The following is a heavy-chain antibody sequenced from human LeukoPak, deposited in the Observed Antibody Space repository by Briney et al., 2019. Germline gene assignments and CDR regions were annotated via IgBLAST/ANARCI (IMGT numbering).Heavy chain of an antibody. CDR3: AREQQLESRGFDP. CDR2: INTDGSST. Sequence: GGSLRLSCAASGFTFSSYWMHWVRQAPGKGLVWVSHINTDGSSTNYADSVKGRFTISRDNAKKTLYLQMNSLRVGDTAVYYCAREQQLESRGFDPWGQGTLVTVSS. CDR1: GFTFSSYW. V-gene: IGHV3-74*01. J-gene: IGHJ5*02. D-gene: IGHD6-13*01.